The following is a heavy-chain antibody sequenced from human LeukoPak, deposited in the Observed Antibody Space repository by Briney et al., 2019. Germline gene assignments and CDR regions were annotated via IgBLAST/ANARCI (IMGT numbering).Heavy chain of an antibody. CDR3: ARGYGSGSYYLDY. D-gene: IGHD3-10*01. J-gene: IGHJ4*02. CDR2: ISSSSSYI. CDR1: GFTFSSYS. V-gene: IGHV3-21*01. Sequence: PGGSLRLSCAASGFTFSSYSMNWVRQAPGKGLEWVSSISSSSSYICYADSVKGRFTISRDNAKNSLYLQMNSLRAEDTAVYYCARGYGSGSYYLDYWGQGTLVTVSS.